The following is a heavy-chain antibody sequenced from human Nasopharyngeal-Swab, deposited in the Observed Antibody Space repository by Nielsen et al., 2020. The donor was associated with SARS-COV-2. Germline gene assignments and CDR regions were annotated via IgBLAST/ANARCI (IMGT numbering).Heavy chain of an antibody. V-gene: IGHV3-21*01. CDR2: ISSSSTYI. D-gene: IGHD3-3*01. Sequence: WIRQPPGKGLEWVGSISSSSTYIYYADSVKGRFTVSRDNAKNSLYLQMSSLRTEDAAVYYCARSPYYDFWSGYYSRFDYWGRGTLVTVSS. J-gene: IGHJ4*02. CDR3: ARSPYYDFWSGYYSRFDY.